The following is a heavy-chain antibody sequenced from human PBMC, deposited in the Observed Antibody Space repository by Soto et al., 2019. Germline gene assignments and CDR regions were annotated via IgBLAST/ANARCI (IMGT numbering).Heavy chain of an antibody. J-gene: IGHJ4*01. D-gene: IGHD3-22*01. CDR2: IKSKTDGGTT. CDR1: GFTFSNAW. CDR3: TIDYYNTMIVVRFDY. Sequence: GGSLRLSCAASGFTFSNAWINWVRQAPGKGLEWVGRIKSKTDGGTTDFAAPAKGRFAISRDDSKNMVYLQMNSLKTEDTGIYYCTIDYYNTMIVVRFDYCSHGTLVTVSA. V-gene: IGHV3-15*07.